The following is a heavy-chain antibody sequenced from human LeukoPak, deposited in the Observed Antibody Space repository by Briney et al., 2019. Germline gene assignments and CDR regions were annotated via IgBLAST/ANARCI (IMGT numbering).Heavy chain of an antibody. V-gene: IGHV1-18*01. CDR3: ARDRGDYYDSDFLDH. D-gene: IGHD3-22*01. J-gene: IGHJ4*02. Sequence: GPVKVSCKASGYTFTSYGISWVRQAPGQGLEWMGWISAYNGNTNYAQKLQGRVTMTTDTPTSTAYMELRSLRSDDTAVYYCARDRGDYYDSDFLDHWGQGTLVTVSS. CDR1: GYTFTSYG. CDR2: ISAYNGNT.